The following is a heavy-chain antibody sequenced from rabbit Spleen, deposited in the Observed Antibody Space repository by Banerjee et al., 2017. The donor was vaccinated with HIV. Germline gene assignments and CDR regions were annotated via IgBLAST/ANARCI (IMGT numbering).Heavy chain of an antibody. Sequence: QSLEESGGDLVKPGASLTLTCTASGFSFSSSDYMCWVRQAPGKGLEWIACIYGGSSGNTYYASWAKGRFTISKTSSTTVTLKMTSLTAADTATYFCARNGADYNYGINLWGPGTLVTVS. CDR2: IYGGSSGNT. CDR3: ARNGADYNYGINL. J-gene: IGHJ4*01. CDR1: GFSFSSSDY. V-gene: IGHV1S40*01. D-gene: IGHD2-1*01.